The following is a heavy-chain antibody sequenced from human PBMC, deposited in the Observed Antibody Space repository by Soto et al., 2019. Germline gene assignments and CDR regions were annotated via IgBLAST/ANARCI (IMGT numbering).Heavy chain of an antibody. CDR2: ISYDGSNK. CDR1: GFTFSSYG. J-gene: IGHJ6*02. D-gene: IGHD5-18*01. CDR3: ARGAYSYGYRYYYYGMDV. V-gene: IGHV3-30*03. Sequence: QVQLVESGGGVVQPGRSLRLSCAASGFTFSSYGMHWVRQAPGKGLEWVAAISYDGSNKYYADSVKGRFTISRDNSKNTLYLQMNSLRAEDTAVYYCARGAYSYGYRYYYYGMDVWGQGTTVTVSS.